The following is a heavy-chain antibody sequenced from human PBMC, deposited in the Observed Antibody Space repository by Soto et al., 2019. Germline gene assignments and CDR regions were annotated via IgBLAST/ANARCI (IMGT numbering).Heavy chain of an antibody. J-gene: IGHJ4*02. CDR2: IYAGGTT. V-gene: IGHV3-66*01. Sequence: GGSLRLSCAASGFTVSSIYMTRVRQAPGKGLEWVSFIYAGGTTYYADSVMGRFTISRDISKNTVYLQMNRLRAEDTAMYYCSRDPGYGHDYWGQGTLVTVSS. D-gene: IGHD5-12*01. CDR1: GFTVSSIY. CDR3: SRDPGYGHDY.